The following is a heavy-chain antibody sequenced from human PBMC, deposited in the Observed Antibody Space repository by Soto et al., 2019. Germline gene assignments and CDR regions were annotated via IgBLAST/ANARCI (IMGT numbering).Heavy chain of an antibody. J-gene: IGHJ5*02. CDR2: IFYNGRT. Sequence: QVPLQEPGPGLVKPSETLSLTCSVSGGSIISRDYYWVWVRRAPGRGPQWIGNIFYNGRTDYNPSLQSRVTISVDTSKNQFSLKLASVTVADTAIYYCARGGMSADDQSYWFDPWGRGTPVTVSS. CDR3: ARGGMSADDQSYWFDP. D-gene: IGHD5-12*01. CDR1: GGSIISRDYY. V-gene: IGHV4-39*01.